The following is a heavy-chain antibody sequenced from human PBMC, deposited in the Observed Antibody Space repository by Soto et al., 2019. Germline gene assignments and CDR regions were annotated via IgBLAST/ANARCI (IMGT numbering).Heavy chain of an antibody. CDR2: IKSKTDGGTT. CDR1: GFTFSNAW. V-gene: IGHV3-15*07. J-gene: IGHJ4*01. Sequence: LRLSCXASGFTFSNAWINLFRQAPGKGLEWVGRIKSKTDGGTTDYAEPVKGRFAISRDDSNNMVYLQMNSLKIEDTAVYYCTTDSYSTIIIVRFDYWGHGTLVTVSS. CDR3: TTDSYSTIIIVRFDY. D-gene: IGHD3-22*01.